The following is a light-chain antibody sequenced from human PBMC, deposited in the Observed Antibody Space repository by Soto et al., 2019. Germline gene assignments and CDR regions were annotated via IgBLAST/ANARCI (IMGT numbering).Light chain of an antibody. Sequence: KTASLPRRSSQTVSSRFLAWYQQKPGQAPRLLIYGALSRATGIPDRFSGSGSGTDFTLTISRLEPEDLPLYYCQQYATSPRTFGGGTRVDIK. CDR3: QQYATSPRT. J-gene: IGKJ4*01. CDR2: GAL. V-gene: IGKV3-20*01. CDR1: QTVSSRF.